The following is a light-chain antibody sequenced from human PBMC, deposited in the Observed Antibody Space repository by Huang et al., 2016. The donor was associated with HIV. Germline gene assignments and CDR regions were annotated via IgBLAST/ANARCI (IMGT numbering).Light chain of an antibody. CDR1: QSVSTW. J-gene: IGKJ4*01. V-gene: IGKV1-5*03. CDR2: KAS. Sequence: DIQMTQSPSTLSASIGYRLTITFRASQSVSTWLAWYQQKPGKAPKLLISKASILERGVPSRFSGSGSGTDFTLTISSLQPDDFATYYCQQSNSYPLSFGGGTKVEIK. CDR3: QQSNSYPLS.